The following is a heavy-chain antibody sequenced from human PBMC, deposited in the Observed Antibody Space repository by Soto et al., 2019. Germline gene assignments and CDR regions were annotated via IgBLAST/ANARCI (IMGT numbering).Heavy chain of an antibody. CDR3: ERATPLDKNWFDP. CDR2: IIPIFGTA. D-gene: IGHD2-2*03. J-gene: IGHJ5*02. Sequence: AXLVKVSCPASGGSFISYASIWVRQAPGQGLEWMGGIIPIFGTANYAQKFQGRVTITADESTSTAYMELSSLRSEDTAVYYCERATPLDKNWFDPWGQGTLVTVSS. V-gene: IGHV1-69*13. CDR1: GGSFISYA.